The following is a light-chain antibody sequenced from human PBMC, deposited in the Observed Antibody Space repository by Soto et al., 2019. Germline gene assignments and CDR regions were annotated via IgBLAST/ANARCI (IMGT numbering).Light chain of an antibody. CDR3: QQYSGTLLFT. J-gene: IGKJ4*01. V-gene: IGKV3-20*01. CDR1: QSVSSSF. Sequence: EIVLTQSPGTLSLSPGERATLSCRASQSVSSSFLAWYQQKPGQAPRLLIYGASSRATGIPDRFRGSGSGTHFTLTISRLEPEDFAVYYCQQYSGTLLFTFGGGTKVEIK. CDR2: GAS.